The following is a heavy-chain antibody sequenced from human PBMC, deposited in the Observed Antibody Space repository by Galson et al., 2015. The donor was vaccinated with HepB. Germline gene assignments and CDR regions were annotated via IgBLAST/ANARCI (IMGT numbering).Heavy chain of an antibody. CDR3: ARLRRNDAFDI. V-gene: IGHV4-61*01. CDR2: IYYSGST. CDR1: GGSVSSGSYY. J-gene: IGHJ3*02. Sequence: SETLSLTCTVSGGSVSSGSYYWSWIRQPPGKGLEWIGYIYYSGSTNYNPSLKSRVTISVDTSKNQFSLKLSSVTAADTAVYYCARLRRNDAFDIWGQGTMVTVSS.